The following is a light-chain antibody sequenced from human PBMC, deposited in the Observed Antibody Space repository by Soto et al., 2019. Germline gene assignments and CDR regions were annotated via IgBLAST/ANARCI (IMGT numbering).Light chain of an antibody. V-gene: IGLV2-14*01. J-gene: IGLJ2*01. CDR1: SSDVGGHNY. Sequence: QSALTQPVSVSGSPGQSITISCSGTSSDVGGHNYVSWYQQHPGKVPKLMIYEVSNRPSGVSNRFSGSNSGNTASLTISGLQAEDEADYYCSSYTSSSTLVFGGGTKLTVL. CDR2: EVS. CDR3: SSYTSSSTLV.